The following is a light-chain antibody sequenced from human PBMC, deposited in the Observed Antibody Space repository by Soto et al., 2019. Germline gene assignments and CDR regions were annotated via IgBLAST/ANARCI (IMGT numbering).Light chain of an antibody. J-gene: IGKJ1*01. V-gene: IGKV4-1*01. CDR2: WAS. CDR1: QSVLYSPNNKNY. Sequence: DIVMTQSTDSLAVSLGERATINCKSSQSVLYSPNNKNYLAWYQQKPGQPPKLLVYWASTRESGVPDRFSGSGSGTDFTLTISSLQAADAAVYYCHQYHSAPQPFGQGTKVEIK. CDR3: HQYHSAPQP.